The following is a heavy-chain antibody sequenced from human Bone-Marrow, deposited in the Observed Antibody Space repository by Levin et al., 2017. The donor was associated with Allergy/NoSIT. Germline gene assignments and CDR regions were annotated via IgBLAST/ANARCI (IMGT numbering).Heavy chain of an antibody. V-gene: IGHV3-30*02. CDR2: ISYDEKTA. CDR1: GFTFGRIA. J-gene: IGHJ4*02. CDR3: AKNGVGGWYYFDS. D-gene: IGHD6-19*01. Sequence: PGGSLRLSCAASGFTFGRIAMHWVRQAPGKGLEWVAFISYDEKTAYYADSVKGRFTISRDNSKNTLFLQMSSLRPDDTALYYCAKNGVGGWYYFDSWGQGTLVTVSS.